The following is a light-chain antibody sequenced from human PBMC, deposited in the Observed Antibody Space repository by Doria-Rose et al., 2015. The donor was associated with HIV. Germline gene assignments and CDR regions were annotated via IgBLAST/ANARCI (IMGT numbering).Light chain of an antibody. CDR1: QSLLYTSKNY. V-gene: IGKV4-1*01. Sequence: TQSPESLGMSLGERATLNCRSNQSLLYTSKNYLAWYQQKPGQPPKLLIYWASTRQSGVPARFSGSGSGTDFTLTISSLEAEDVAGNYCQQYYDTPSFGPGTTVDIK. CDR3: QQYYDTPS. J-gene: IGKJ3*01. CDR2: WAS.